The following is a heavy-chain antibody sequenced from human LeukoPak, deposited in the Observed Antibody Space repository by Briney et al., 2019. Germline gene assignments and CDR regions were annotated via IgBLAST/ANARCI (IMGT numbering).Heavy chain of an antibody. D-gene: IGHD5-12*01. V-gene: IGHV3-43D*03. J-gene: IGHJ5*02. CDR2: ISWDGGST. CDR1: GFTFDDYA. CDR3: AKDAHSGYDYYDFSS. Sequence: GGSLRLSCAASGFTFDDYAMHWVRQAPGKGLEWVSLISWDGGSTYYADSVKGRFTISRDNSKNSLYLQMNSLRAEDTALYYRAKDAHSGYDYYDFSSWGQGTLVTVSS.